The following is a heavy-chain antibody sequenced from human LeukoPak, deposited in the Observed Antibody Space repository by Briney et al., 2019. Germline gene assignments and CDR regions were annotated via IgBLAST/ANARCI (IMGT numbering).Heavy chain of an antibody. CDR1: GFTFSSYG. Sequence: QAGGSLRLSCAASGFTFSSYGMHWVRQAPGKGLEWVAFIHYDGTNEYYADSVKGRFTISRDNFKNTLYLQMNSLRVEDTALYYCARDLTVGPTTDYFDYWGQGTLVTVSS. J-gene: IGHJ4*02. V-gene: IGHV3-30*02. CDR2: IHYDGTNE. D-gene: IGHD1-26*01. CDR3: ARDLTVGPTTDYFDY.